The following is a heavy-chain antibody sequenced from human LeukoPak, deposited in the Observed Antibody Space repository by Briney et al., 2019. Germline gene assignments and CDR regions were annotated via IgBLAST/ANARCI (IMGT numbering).Heavy chain of an antibody. CDR3: AKDSTMGGVDY. CDR1: GFTFADYA. J-gene: IGHJ4*02. V-gene: IGHV3-9*01. D-gene: IGHD3-10*01. Sequence: SLRLSCAASGFTFADYAMHRVRRAPGTGLGWRSGSSWNSGSIGYADSVKGPFTMSRDNAKISLYLQMNSLRAEDTALYYCAKDSTMGGVDYWGQGTLVTVSS. CDR2: SSWNSGSI.